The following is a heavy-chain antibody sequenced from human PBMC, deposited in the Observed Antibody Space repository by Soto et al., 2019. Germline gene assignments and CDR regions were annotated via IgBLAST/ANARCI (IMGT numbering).Heavy chain of an antibody. V-gene: IGHV2-5*02. CDR1: GFSLDTSGVG. J-gene: IGHJ4*02. D-gene: IGHD5-12*01. CDR2: IYWDDDQ. Sequence: QITLKESGPTLMKPTQTLTLTCTFSGFSLDTSGVGVGWIRQAPGEALEWLGVIYWDDDQRYSPALRNRLTITKDTSKNQVVLTMTNMNPVDAGTYYCARRRIYNGYDSWGQGTLVTVSS. CDR3: ARRRIYNGYDS.